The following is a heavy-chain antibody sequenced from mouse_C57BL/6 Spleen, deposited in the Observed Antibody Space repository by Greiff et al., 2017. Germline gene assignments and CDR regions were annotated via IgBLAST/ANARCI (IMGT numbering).Heavy chain of an antibody. Sequence: EVKVVESGGDLVKPGGSLKLSCAASGFTFSSYGMSWVRQTPDKRLEWVATISSGGSYTYYPDSVKGRFTISRDNAKNTLYLQMSSLKSEDTAMYYCARRVTGTGFDYWGQGTTLTVSS. J-gene: IGHJ2*01. CDR2: ISSGGSYT. V-gene: IGHV5-6*02. D-gene: IGHD4-1*01. CDR1: GFTFSSYG. CDR3: ARRVTGTGFDY.